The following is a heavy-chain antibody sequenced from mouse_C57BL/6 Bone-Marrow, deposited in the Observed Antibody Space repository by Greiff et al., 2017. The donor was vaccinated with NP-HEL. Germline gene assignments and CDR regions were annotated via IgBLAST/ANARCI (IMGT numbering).Heavy chain of an antibody. V-gene: IGHV1-55*01. CDR2: IYPGSGST. D-gene: IGHD1-1*01. J-gene: IGHJ2*01. CDR1: GYTFTSYW. Sequence: QVQLQQPGAELVKPGASVKMSCKASGYTFTSYWITWVKQRPGQGLEWIGDIYPGSGSTNYNEKFKSKATLTVDTSSSTAYMQLSSLTSEDSAVYYCASSPLITTVVAPDYWGQGTTLTVSS. CDR3: ASSPLITTVVAPDY.